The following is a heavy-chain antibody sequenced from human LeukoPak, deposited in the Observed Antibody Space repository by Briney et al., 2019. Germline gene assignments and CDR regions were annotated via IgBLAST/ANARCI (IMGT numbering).Heavy chain of an antibody. CDR3: ARTEESGYSYRYFGYYYYMDV. CDR1: GGSISSYS. V-gene: IGHV4-4*07. J-gene: IGHJ6*03. D-gene: IGHD5-18*01. CDR2: IFASGST. Sequence: KSSETLSLTCTVSGGSISSYSWSWIRQPAGKGLEWIGRIFASGSTKYNPSLKSRVTMSVETSKKQSSLKLSSVTAADTAVYYCARTEESGYSYRYFGYYYYMDVWGKGTTVTVSS.